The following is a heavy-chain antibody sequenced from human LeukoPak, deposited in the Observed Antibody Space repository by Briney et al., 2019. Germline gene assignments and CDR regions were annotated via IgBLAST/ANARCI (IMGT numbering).Heavy chain of an antibody. CDR1: GFTFSSFG. CDR3: VRGVGVSRFNYFDP. J-gene: IGHJ5*02. CDR2: IWYDASNK. Sequence: PGGSLRLSWAASGFTFSSFGMHWVHQAPGKGLEWVAVIWYDASNKYYADSVKGRFTISRDNSKNTLYLQMNSLRDDDTAVYYCVRGVGVSRFNYFDPWGQGTLVTVSS. V-gene: IGHV3-33*01. D-gene: IGHD1-26*01.